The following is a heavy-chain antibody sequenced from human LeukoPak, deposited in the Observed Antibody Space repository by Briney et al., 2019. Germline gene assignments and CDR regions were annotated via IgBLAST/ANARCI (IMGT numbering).Heavy chain of an antibody. CDR2: INHSGST. Sequence: SETLSLTCAAYGGSFSGYYWSWIRQPPGKGLEWVGEINHSGSTNYNPSLKSRVTISVDTSKNQFSLKLSSVTAADTAVYYCARDQHYYDSSGYLNAFDIWGQGTMVTVSS. CDR1: GGSFSGYY. CDR3: ARDQHYYDSSGYLNAFDI. J-gene: IGHJ3*02. V-gene: IGHV4-34*01. D-gene: IGHD3-22*01.